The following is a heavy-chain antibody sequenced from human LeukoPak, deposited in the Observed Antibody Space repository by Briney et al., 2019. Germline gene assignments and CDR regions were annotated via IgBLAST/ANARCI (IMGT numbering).Heavy chain of an antibody. CDR3: TGYCSSTSCLNAFDI. V-gene: IGHV3-73*01. CDR2: IRSKDNSYAT. Sequence: GGSLRLSCAASGFTFSGSAMHWVRQPSGKGLEWVGRIRSKDNSYATAYAASVKGRFTISRDDSKNTVYLQMNSLKTEDTAVYYCTGYCSSTSCLNAFDIWGQGTMVTVSS. CDR1: GFTFSGSA. D-gene: IGHD2-2*01. J-gene: IGHJ3*02.